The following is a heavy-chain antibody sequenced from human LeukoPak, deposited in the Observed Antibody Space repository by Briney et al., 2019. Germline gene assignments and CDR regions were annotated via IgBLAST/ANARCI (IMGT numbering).Heavy chain of an antibody. D-gene: IGHD6-13*01. CDR2: IYFSGTT. V-gene: IGHV4-59*01. CDR3: ARGLGSSSWFTLQGDQYYFDF. J-gene: IGHJ4*02. CDR1: GGSISSYY. Sequence: SSETLSLTCTVSGGSISSYYWSWIRQPPGKGLEWIGHIYFSGTTNYNPSLKSRVTISSDTSKNQFSLKLSSVTAADTAVYYCARGLGSSSWFTLQGDQYYFDFWGQGTLVTVSS.